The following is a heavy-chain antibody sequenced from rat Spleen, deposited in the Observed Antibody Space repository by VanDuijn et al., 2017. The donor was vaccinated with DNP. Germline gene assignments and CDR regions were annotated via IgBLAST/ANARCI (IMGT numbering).Heavy chain of an antibody. Sequence: QVQLTESGPGLVQPSETLSLTCTVSGFSLTGYSVYWVRQPSGKGLEWMGRMRYNGDPSYNSALKSRLSISRDTSKNQVFLKMNSLQTDDTGTYYCTRESPYYYSGDGFDYWGQGVMVTVSS. CDR2: MRYNGDP. CDR3: TRESPYYYSGDGFDY. CDR1: GFSLTGYS. D-gene: IGHD1-1*01. J-gene: IGHJ2*01. V-gene: IGHV2-8*01.